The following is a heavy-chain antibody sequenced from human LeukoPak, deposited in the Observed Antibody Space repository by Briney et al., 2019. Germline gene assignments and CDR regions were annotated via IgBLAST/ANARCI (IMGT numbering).Heavy chain of an antibody. D-gene: IGHD2-2*01. CDR2: IYYSGST. CDR3: ARALYCTSTSCYYQIDS. Sequence: SETLSLTCAVYGGSFSGYYWSWIRQPPGKGLEWIGYIYYSGSTTYNPSLKSRVTISVDTSKTQFSLRLSSVTAADTAVYYCARALYCTSTSCYYQIDSWGQGTLVTVSS. J-gene: IGHJ4*02. CDR1: GGSFSGYY. V-gene: IGHV4-59*01.